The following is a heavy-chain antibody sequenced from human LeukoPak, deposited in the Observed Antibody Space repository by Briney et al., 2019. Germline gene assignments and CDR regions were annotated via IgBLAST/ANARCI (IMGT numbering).Heavy chain of an antibody. Sequence: GGSLRLSCAASGVTFSSYAMSWVRQAPGKGLEWVSAISGNGGSTYYADSVKGRFTISRDNSKNTLYLQMNSLRAEDTAVYYCVKDIAVATSYCFDPWGQGTLVTVSS. CDR1: GVTFSSYA. D-gene: IGHD6-19*01. CDR3: VKDIAVATSYCFDP. V-gene: IGHV3-23*01. CDR2: ISGNGGST. J-gene: IGHJ5*02.